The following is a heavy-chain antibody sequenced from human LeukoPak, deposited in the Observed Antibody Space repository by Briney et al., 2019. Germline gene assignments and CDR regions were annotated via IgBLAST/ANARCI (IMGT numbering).Heavy chain of an antibody. J-gene: IGHJ3*02. Sequence: SETLSLTCTVSDDSITMYYWTWIRQPPGKGLEWIGYVDHTGSTKFNPSLNGRVSISRDTSKNLFSLRLRSVTAADTAVYYCARASKLNYYDSSGYHAFDIWGQGTMVTVSS. D-gene: IGHD3-22*01. V-gene: IGHV4-59*12. CDR1: DDSITMYY. CDR3: ARASKLNYYDSSGYHAFDI. CDR2: VDHTGST.